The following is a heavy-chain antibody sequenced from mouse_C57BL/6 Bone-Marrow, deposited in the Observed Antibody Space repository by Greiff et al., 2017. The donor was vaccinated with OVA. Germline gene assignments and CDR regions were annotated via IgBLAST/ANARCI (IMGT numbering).Heavy chain of an antibody. Sequence: EVQLVESGGGLVKPGGSLKLSCAASGFTFSSYAMSWVRQTPEKRLEWVATISDGGSYTYYPDNVKGRFTISRDNAKNNLYLQMSHLKSEDTAMYYCARGDDWGQGTTLTVSA. CDR3: ARGDD. V-gene: IGHV5-4*01. J-gene: IGHJ2*01. CDR1: GFTFSSYA. CDR2: ISDGGSYT.